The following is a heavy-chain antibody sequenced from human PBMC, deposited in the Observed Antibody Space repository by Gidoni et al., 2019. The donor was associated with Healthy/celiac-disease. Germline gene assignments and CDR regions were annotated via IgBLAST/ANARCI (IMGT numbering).Heavy chain of an antibody. Sequence: EVQLVESGGGLVQPGGSLRLSCSASGFTFSSYAMHWVRQAPGKGLEYVSAISSNGGSTYYADSVKGRSTISRDNSKNTLYLQMSSLRAEDTAVYYCVKSDKVVVVAAVLDYWGQGTLVTVSS. CDR2: ISSNGGST. CDR1: GFTFSSYA. V-gene: IGHV3-64D*08. CDR3: VKSDKVVVVAAVLDY. D-gene: IGHD2-15*01. J-gene: IGHJ4*02.